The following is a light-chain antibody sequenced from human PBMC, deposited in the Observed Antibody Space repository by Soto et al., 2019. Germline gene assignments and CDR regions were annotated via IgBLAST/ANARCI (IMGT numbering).Light chain of an antibody. J-gene: IGKJ5*01. Sequence: EIVLTQSPATLSLSPGERATLSCRASQSVSNYLACYQQKPGQAPRLLIYDASNTATGIPARFSGSGSGTDFTLTISRLEPEDFAVYYCQQRSNWLSITFGQGTRLEI. V-gene: IGKV3-11*01. CDR2: DAS. CDR1: QSVSNY. CDR3: QQRSNWLSIT.